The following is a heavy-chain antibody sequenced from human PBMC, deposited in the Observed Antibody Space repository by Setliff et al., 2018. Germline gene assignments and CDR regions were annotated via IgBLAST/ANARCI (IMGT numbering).Heavy chain of an antibody. CDR3: ARDLGNWFDP. D-gene: IGHD3-16*01. CDR2: IYNSDST. Sequence: PGGSLRLSCVVSGLIVSDIHMTWVRQTPGKGLEWLSVIYNSDSTYYTDSVKGRFTISRDNSKNTVYLQMNNLRADDTAIYYCARDLGNWFDPWRQGTLVTVSS. CDR1: GLIVSDIH. V-gene: IGHV3-53*01. J-gene: IGHJ5*01.